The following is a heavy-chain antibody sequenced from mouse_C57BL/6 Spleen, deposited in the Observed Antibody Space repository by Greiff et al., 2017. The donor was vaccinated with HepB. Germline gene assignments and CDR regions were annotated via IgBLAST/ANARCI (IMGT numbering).Heavy chain of an antibody. D-gene: IGHD2-2*01. V-gene: IGHV1-80*01. CDR3: ARHYGYPLYYYAMDY. J-gene: IGHJ4*01. CDR2: IYPGDGDT. Sequence: QVQLQQSGAELVKPGASVKISCKASGYAFSSYWMNWVKQRPGKGLEWIGQIYPGDGDTNYNGKFKGKATLTADKSSSTAYMQLSSLTSEDSAVYFCARHYGYPLYYYAMDYWGQGTSVTVSS. CDR1: GYAFSSYW.